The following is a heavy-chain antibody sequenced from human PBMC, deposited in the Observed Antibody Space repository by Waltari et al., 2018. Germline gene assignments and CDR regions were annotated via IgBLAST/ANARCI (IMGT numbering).Heavy chain of an antibody. J-gene: IGHJ5*02. Sequence: QEQLVQSGAEVKMPGASVKVSCKASGYTFIDHFLHWVRQAPGQGLEWLGRIPPTRGDAEVANAFQGRVTLTRDTSISTAYMELTGLRLDDTATYYCAKDWRVVTNQANWFDPWGQGTLVTVSS. D-gene: IGHD1-1*01. CDR3: AKDWRVVTNQANWFDP. V-gene: IGHV1-2*06. CDR1: GYTFIDHF. CDR2: IPPTRGDA.